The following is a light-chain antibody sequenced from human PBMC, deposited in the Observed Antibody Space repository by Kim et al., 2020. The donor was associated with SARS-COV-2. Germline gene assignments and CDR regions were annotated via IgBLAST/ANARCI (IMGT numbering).Light chain of an antibody. CDR2: DNN. V-gene: IGLV1-51*01. Sequence: GQKLTRSCSGSSSNIGNNYVSWYQQLPGTAPKLLIYDNNKRPSGIPDRFSGSKSGTSATLGITGLQTGDEADYYCGTWDSSLSAVVFGGGTQLTVL. J-gene: IGLJ2*01. CDR3: GTWDSSLSAVV. CDR1: SSNIGNNY.